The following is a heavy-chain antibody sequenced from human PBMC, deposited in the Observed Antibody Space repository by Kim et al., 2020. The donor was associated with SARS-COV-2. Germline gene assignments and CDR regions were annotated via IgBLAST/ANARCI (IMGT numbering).Heavy chain of an antibody. J-gene: IGHJ6*02. Sequence: GGSLRLSCAASGFTFSSYWMSWVRQAPGKGLEWVANIKQDGSEKYYVDSVKGRFTISRDNAKNSLYLQMNSLRAEDTAVYYCARGLPSSSWYGWGNYYYGMDVWGQGTTVTVSS. CDR3: ARGLPSSSWYGWGNYYYGMDV. D-gene: IGHD6-13*01. V-gene: IGHV3-7*01. CDR2: IKQDGSEK. CDR1: GFTFSSYW.